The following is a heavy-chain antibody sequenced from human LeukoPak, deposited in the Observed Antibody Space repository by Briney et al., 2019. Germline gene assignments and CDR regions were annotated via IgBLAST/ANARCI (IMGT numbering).Heavy chain of an antibody. CDR2: IWYDGSNK. D-gene: IGHD3-16*02. J-gene: IGHJ5*02. Sequence: GGSLRLSCAASGFTFSSCGMHWVRQAPGKGLEWVAVIWYDGSNKYYADSVKGRFTISRDNSKNTLYLQMNSLRAEDTAVYYCAKDALPMITFGGVIVDRNNWFDPWGQGTLVTVSS. CDR3: AKDALPMITFGGVIVDRNNWFDP. V-gene: IGHV3-33*06. CDR1: GFTFSSCG.